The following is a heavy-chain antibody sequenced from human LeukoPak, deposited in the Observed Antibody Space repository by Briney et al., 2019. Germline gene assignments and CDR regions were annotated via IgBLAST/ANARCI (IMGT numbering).Heavy chain of an antibody. CDR2: INPDSGDT. V-gene: IGHV1-2*02. J-gene: IGHJ6*03. CDR3: ARGRYYDTSGPRSRDYYYMAV. CDR1: GYTFTDYY. D-gene: IGHD3-22*01. Sequence: ASVKVSCKASGYTFTDYYVHWVRQAHGQGLEWMGWINPDSGDTSYAQKFQGRVTMTSDTSISTAYMELRRLTSDDTAVYYCARGRYYDTSGPRSRDYYYMAVWGRGTTVTVSS.